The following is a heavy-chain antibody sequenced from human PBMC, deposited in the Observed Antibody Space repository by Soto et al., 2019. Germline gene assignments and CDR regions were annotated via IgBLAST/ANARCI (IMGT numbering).Heavy chain of an antibody. Sequence: GGSLRLSCAASGFTISSYAMSWVRQAPGKGLEWVSAISGSGGSTYYADSVKGRFTISRDNSKNTLYLQMNSLRAEDTAVYYCAKYPDDYYGMDVWGQGTTVTVS. CDR1: GFTISSYA. CDR3: AKYPDDYYGMDV. CDR2: ISGSGGST. V-gene: IGHV3-23*01. J-gene: IGHJ6*02.